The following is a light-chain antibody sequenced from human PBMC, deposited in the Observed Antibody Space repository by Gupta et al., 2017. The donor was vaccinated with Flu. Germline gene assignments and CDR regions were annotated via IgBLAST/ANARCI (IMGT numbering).Light chain of an antibody. J-gene: IGKJ4*01. CDR3: QQYYSSPLT. CDR1: QSVLYTSNNKNY. V-gene: IGKV4-1*01. Sequence: DIVLTQSPDSLAVSLGERATIKCKSSQSVLYTSNNKNYLAWYQQKPGQPPKLLIYWASTREYGVPDRISGGGPGTDFTRTIRSLQAEDVAVYYCQQYYSSPLTFGGGTKVEIK. CDR2: WAS.